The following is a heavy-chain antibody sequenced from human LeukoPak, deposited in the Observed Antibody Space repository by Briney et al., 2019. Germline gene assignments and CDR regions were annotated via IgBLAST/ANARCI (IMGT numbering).Heavy chain of an antibody. D-gene: IGHD3-22*01. V-gene: IGHV3-9*01. CDR2: LSWNSGSI. CDR1: GFTFDDYA. Sequence: PGRSLRLSCAAYGFTFDDYAMHWVRHAQGKGLEWVSGLSWNSGSIGYADSVKGRFTISRDNAKNSLYLQMNSLRAEDTALYYCAKDIEDYYDSSGYFDFGGQGTLVTVSS. CDR3: AKDIEDYYDSSGYFDF. J-gene: IGHJ4*02.